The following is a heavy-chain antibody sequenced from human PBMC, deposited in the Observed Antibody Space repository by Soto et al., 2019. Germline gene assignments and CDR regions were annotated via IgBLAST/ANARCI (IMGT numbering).Heavy chain of an antibody. D-gene: IGHD3-3*01. CDR3: ARPGDGGYDFWGGYYSPRGAFDI. J-gene: IGHJ3*02. CDR1: GGTFSSYA. V-gene: IGHV1-69*05. Sequence: ASVKVSCKASGGTFSSYAISWVRQAPGQGLEWMGGIIPNCGNTNYAQKFQGRVTMTRNTSTSTAYMELSSLRSEDTAVYYCARPGDGGYDFWGGYYSPRGAFDIWGQGTMVTVSS. CDR2: IIPNCGNT.